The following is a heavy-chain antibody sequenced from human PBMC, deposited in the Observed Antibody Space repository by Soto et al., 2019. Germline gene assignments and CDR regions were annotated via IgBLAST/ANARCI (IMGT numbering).Heavy chain of an antibody. V-gene: IGHV1-2*02. CDR3: ARGYPSGYYYGSGSYRTPFDY. J-gene: IGHJ4*02. Sequence: ASVKVSCKASGYTFTGYYIHWVRQAPGQGLEWMGWINPNSGGTNYAQKFQGRVTMTRDTSISTAYMELSRLRSDDTAVYYCARGYPSGYYYGSGSYRTPFDYWGQGTLVTVSS. D-gene: IGHD3-10*01. CDR2: INPNSGGT. CDR1: GYTFTGYY.